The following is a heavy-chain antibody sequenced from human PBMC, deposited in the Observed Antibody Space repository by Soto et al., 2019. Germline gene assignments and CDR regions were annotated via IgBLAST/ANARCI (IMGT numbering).Heavy chain of an antibody. Sequence: QVQLQQWGAGLLKPSETLALTCAVYGGSFSGYQWSWIRQTPGKGLEWIGEINDSGNINYNPSLKSRGSILIDTPKSQNAPMLGSVTAAAAAVYYCPRGLILWFGELSRRGGYYYYMDVWGKGNTVTVSS. D-gene: IGHD3-10*01. CDR2: INDSGNI. J-gene: IGHJ6*03. CDR3: PRGLILWFGELSRRGGYYYYMDV. V-gene: IGHV4-34*01. CDR1: GGSFSGYQ.